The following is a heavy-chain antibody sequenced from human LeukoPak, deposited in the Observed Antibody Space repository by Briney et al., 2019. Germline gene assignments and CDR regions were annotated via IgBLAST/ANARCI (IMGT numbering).Heavy chain of an antibody. Sequence: SETLSLTCAVSGGSISSSNWWSWVRQPPGKGLEWIGEIYHSGSTNYNPSLKSRVTISVDKSRNQFSLKLSSVTAADTAVYYCARVSSGATTVDYWGQGTLVTVSS. V-gene: IGHV4-4*02. CDR3: ARVSSGATTVDY. J-gene: IGHJ4*02. CDR2: IYHSGST. D-gene: IGHD1-26*01. CDR1: GGSISSSNW.